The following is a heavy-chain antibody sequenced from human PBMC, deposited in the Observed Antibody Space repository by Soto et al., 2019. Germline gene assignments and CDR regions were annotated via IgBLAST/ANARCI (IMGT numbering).Heavy chain of an antibody. CDR1: VFTFISYE. CDR3: ARLGGQWLSYGFYGMDV. V-gene: IGHV3-48*03. D-gene: IGHD6-19*01. Sequence: GWSLRLSCASSVFTFISYEMNWVRQAPGKGLEWVSYISSSGSTIYYADSVKGRFTISRDNAKNSLYLQMNSLRAEDTAVYYCARLGGQWLSYGFYGMDVWGQGTTVTVSS. CDR2: ISSSGSTI. J-gene: IGHJ6*02.